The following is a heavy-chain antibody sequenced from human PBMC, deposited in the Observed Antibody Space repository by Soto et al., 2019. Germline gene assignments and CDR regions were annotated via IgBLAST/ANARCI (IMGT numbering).Heavy chain of an antibody. CDR1: GGSISSSTYY. J-gene: IGHJ4*02. V-gene: IGHV4-39*01. D-gene: IGHD1-1*01. CDR3: ASLSYEQLW. CDR2: IFYSGST. Sequence: SETLSLTCTVSGGSISSSTYYWGWIRQSPGKGLEWIGSIFYSGSTYFNPSFKSRVTISVDTSKNQFSLKLSSVTVADTAIYYCASLSYEQLWWGKGTLVTVSS.